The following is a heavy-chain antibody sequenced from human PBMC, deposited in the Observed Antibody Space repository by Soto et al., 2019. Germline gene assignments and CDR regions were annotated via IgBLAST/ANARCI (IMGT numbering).Heavy chain of an antibody. J-gene: IGHJ4*02. Sequence: ASVTVSCQASGYTFTSDGISWVRQAPGQGLEWMGWISAYNGNTNYAQKLQGRVTMTTDTSTSTAYMELRSLRSDDTAVYYCARDPTEYYYDSSGNIDYWGQGTLVTVSS. V-gene: IGHV1-18*01. CDR1: GYTFTSDG. CDR3: ARDPTEYYYDSSGNIDY. D-gene: IGHD3-22*01. CDR2: ISAYNGNT.